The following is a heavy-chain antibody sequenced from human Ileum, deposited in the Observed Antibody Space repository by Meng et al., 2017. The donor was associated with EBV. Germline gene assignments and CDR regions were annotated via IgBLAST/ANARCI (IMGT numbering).Heavy chain of an antibody. CDR2: IYYSGTT. CDR3: ARNSESGSYIDY. V-gene: IGHV4-28*01. CDR1: GYTSITTNC. Sequence: QLQWQGLVPGLEQPSSTLYLTSASPGYTSITTNCWCWIRQPPRKGLEWIGHIYYSGTTYNNPSLKSRVTMSIDPSKNQFSLKLSSVTAVDTAVYYCARNSESGSYIDYWGLGTLVTVSS. D-gene: IGHD1-26*01. J-gene: IGHJ4*02.